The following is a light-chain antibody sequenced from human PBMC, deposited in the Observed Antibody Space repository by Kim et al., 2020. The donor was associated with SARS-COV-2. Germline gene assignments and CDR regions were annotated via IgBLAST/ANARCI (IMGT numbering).Light chain of an antibody. CDR1: QSISSW. V-gene: IGKV1-5*01. Sequence: DIQMTQSPSTLSASVGDRVTITCRASQSISSWLAWYQQKPGKAPKLLIYDASTLESGVPSRFSGSRSGTEFTLTISSLQPDDFATYYCQHYNSYSWTFGQGTKVDIK. CDR2: DAS. CDR3: QHYNSYSWT. J-gene: IGKJ1*01.